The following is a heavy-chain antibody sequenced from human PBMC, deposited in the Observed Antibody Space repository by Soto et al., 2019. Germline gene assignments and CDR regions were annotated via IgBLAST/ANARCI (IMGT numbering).Heavy chain of an antibody. Sequence: ASVKVSCKASGYTFTSYAMHWVRQAPGQRLEWMGWINAGNGNTKYSQKFQGRVTITRDTSASTAYMELSSLRSEDTAVYYCARLTPDYYDSSGYYYPRGSFDYWGHGTLVTVSS. CDR3: ARLTPDYYDSSGYYYPRGSFDY. V-gene: IGHV1-3*01. J-gene: IGHJ4*01. D-gene: IGHD3-22*01. CDR1: GYTFTSYA. CDR2: INAGNGNT.